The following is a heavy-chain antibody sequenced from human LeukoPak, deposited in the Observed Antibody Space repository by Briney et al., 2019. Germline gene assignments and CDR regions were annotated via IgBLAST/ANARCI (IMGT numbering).Heavy chain of an antibody. CDR3: AKDHCSSTSCYAFDY. CDR2: ISGSGGST. Sequence: GGTLRLSCAASGFTFSSYGMSWVRQAPGKGLEWVSAISGSGGSTYYADSVKGRFTISRDNSKNTLYLQMNSLRAEDTAVYYCAKDHCSSTSCYAFDYWGQGTLVTVSS. V-gene: IGHV3-23*01. CDR1: GFTFSSYG. D-gene: IGHD2-2*01. J-gene: IGHJ4*02.